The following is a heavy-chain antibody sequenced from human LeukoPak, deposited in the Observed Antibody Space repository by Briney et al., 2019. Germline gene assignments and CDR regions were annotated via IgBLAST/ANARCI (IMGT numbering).Heavy chain of an antibody. J-gene: IGHJ3*02. V-gene: IGHV4-59*12. Sequence: SETLSLTCTVSGGSISSYYWSWLRQPPGKGLEWIGYIYYSGSTNYNPSLKSRVTISVDTSKNQFSLKLSSVTAADTAVYYCAREPVEVPVSFAFDIWGQGTMVTVSS. CDR2: IYYSGST. D-gene: IGHD2-15*01. CDR1: GGSISSYY. CDR3: AREPVEVPVSFAFDI.